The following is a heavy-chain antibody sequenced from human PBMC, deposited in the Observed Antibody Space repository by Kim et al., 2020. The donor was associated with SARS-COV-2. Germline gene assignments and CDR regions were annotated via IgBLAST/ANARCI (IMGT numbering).Heavy chain of an antibody. Sequence: SETLSLTCAVYGGSFSGYYWSWIRQPPGKGLEWFGEINNSGSTNYNPSLKSRVTISVDTSKNQFSLKLSSVTAADTAVYYCARVYSVEQQLVPSGVVRFDPWGQGTLVTVSS. J-gene: IGHJ5*02. CDR3: ARVYSVEQQLVPSGVVRFDP. CDR2: INNSGST. CDR1: GGSFSGYY. D-gene: IGHD6-13*01. V-gene: IGHV4-34*01.